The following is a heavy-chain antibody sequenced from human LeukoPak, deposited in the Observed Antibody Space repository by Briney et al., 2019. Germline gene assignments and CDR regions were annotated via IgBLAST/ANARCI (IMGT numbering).Heavy chain of an antibody. CDR2: FDPEDGET. D-gene: IGHD3-10*02. Sequence: ASVKVSCKVSGYTLTELSMHWVRQAPGKGLEWMGGFDPEDGETIYAQKFQGRVTMTRNTSISTAYMELSSLRSEDTAVYYCARGLPVRTSKWFDPWGQGTLVTVSS. V-gene: IGHV1-24*01. J-gene: IGHJ5*02. CDR1: GYTLTELS. CDR3: ARGLPVRTSKWFDP.